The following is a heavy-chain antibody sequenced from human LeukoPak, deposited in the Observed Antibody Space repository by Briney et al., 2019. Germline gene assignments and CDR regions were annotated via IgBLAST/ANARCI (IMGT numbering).Heavy chain of an antibody. CDR1: GYSFTSYW. Sequence: GQSLYIALQGSGYSFTSYWNGWVREMPGKGLEWMGIIYPGDSNTRYSPSFQGQVTISADKSISTAYLQWSSLKASDTAMYYCPRRGPSYGPNYGMDVWGHRWSVTVSS. CDR3: PRRGPSYGPNYGMDV. J-gene: IGHJ6*02. CDR2: IYPGDSNT. D-gene: IGHD1-26*01. V-gene: IGHV5-51*01.